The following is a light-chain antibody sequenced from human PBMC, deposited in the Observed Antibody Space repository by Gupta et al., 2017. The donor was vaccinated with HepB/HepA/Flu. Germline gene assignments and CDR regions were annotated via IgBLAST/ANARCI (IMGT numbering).Light chain of an antibody. J-gene: IGKJ4*01. CDR3: QQYNSYSALT. CDR2: KAS. CDR1: QSISSW. V-gene: IGKV1-5*03. Sequence: DIQMTQSPSTLSASVGDRVTITCRASQSISSWLAWYQQKPGKAPKLLIYKASSLESGVPSRFSGSGSGTEFTLTISSLQPDDFATYYCQQYNSYSALTFGGRTKVEIK.